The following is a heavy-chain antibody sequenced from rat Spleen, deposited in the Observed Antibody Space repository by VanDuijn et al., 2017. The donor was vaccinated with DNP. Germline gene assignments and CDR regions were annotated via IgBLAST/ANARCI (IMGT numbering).Heavy chain of an antibody. CDR3: TTDTDYFDY. J-gene: IGHJ2*01. V-gene: IGHV5-58*01. CDR2: INPDGGNT. CDR1: GFTFSSYW. Sequence: EVQLVETGGDLVPPGRSLKLSCVASGFTFSSYWMFWIRQAPGKGLEWVASINPDGGNTYCQDSVKGRFTISRDNAKSSLYLLMDSLRSEDTATYYCTTDTDYFDYWGQGVVVTVSS.